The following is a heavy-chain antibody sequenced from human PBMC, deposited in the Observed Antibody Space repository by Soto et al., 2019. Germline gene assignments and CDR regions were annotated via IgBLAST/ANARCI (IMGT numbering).Heavy chain of an antibody. V-gene: IGHV4-39*01. CDR1: GGSIKLGGYY. CDR2: IYYSGTT. CDR3: ARLAYSHYST. J-gene: IGHJ4*02. Sequence: PSETLSLTSPFSGGSIKLGGYYLGGSRGPRGNCLEWVATIYYSGTTYYNPSLNSRLTISLDTSRNQFSLDLTSVTAADTAVYYCARLAYSHYSTWGQGTLVTVYS. D-gene: IGHD5-12*01.